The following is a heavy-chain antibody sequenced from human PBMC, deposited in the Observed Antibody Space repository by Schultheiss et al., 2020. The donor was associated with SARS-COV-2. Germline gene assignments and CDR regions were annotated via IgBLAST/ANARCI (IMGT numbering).Heavy chain of an antibody. CDR1: GFTFGDYA. CDR3: TRDTITMVRGVMNYYYYMDV. D-gene: IGHD3-10*01. Sequence: GGSLRLSCTASGFTFGDYAMSWFRQAPGKGLEWVGFIRSKAYGGTTEYAASVKGRFTISRDDSKSIAYLQMNSLKTEDTAVYYCTRDTITMVRGVMNYYYYMDVWGKGTTVTVSS. J-gene: IGHJ6*03. CDR2: IRSKAYGGTT. V-gene: IGHV3-49*03.